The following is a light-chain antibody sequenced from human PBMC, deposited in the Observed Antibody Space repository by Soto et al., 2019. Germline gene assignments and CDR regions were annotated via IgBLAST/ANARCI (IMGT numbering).Light chain of an antibody. V-gene: IGLV2-14*01. CDR2: EVS. CDR1: SRDVGDYNY. Sequence: QFALAQPGSVSGSPGQSITISCTGTSRDVGDYNYVSWYLQYPGKALKLMIYEVSNRPSGVSNRFSGSKSGNTASLTISGLQAEDEADYYCSSYTSSGTYVFGTGTKVTVL. J-gene: IGLJ1*01. CDR3: SSYTSSGTYV.